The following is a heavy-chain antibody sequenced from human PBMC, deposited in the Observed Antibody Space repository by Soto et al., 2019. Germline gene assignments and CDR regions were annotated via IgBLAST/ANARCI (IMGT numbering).Heavy chain of an antibody. CDR3: TTDGGTVPQWLYFHY. Sequence: EVQLVESGGGLVQPGGSLRLSCAASGFTFSSYWMSWVRQAPGKGLEWVGRIKSKTDGGTTDYAAPVKGRFTISRDDSKNTLYLQMNSLKIEDTALYYCTTDGGTVPQWLYFHYWGQGSLVTVSS. CDR1: GFTFSSYW. CDR2: IKSKTDGGTT. D-gene: IGHD1-26*01. J-gene: IGHJ4*02. V-gene: IGHV3-15*01.